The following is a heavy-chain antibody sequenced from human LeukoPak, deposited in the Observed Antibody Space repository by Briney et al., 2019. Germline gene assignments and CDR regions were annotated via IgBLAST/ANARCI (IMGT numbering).Heavy chain of an antibody. Sequence: ASETLSLTCTVSGGSMSSFYWSWIRQPPGKRLEWIGYIYYSGTTSYNPSLKGRVTISIDTSNNHFSLKVGSVPAGDTAMYYCARGWPDYYSMDIWGPGTTVTVSS. J-gene: IGHJ6*02. CDR1: GGSMSSFY. V-gene: IGHV4-59*01. CDR2: IYYSGTT. CDR3: ARGWPDYYSMDI. D-gene: IGHD2-15*01.